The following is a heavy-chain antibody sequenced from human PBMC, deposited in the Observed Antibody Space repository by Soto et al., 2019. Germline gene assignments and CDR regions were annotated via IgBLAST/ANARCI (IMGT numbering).Heavy chain of an antibody. J-gene: IGHJ5*02. D-gene: IGHD6-13*01. CDR1: GYTFTSYG. Sequence: ASVKVSCKASGYTFTSYGISWVRQAPGQGLEWMGWISAYNGNTNYAQKLQGRVTMTTDTSTSTAYMELRSLRSDDTAVYYCARLGIAAAGIFEVSCSDPWGQGTLVTVSS. V-gene: IGHV1-18*01. CDR3: ARLGIAAAGIFEVSCSDP. CDR2: ISAYNGNT.